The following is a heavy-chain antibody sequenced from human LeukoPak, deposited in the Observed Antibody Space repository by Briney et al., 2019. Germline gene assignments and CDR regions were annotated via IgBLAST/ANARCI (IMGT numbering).Heavy chain of an antibody. CDR1: GFTFSSYA. CDR2: ISSNGGST. Sequence: PGGSLRLSCAASGFTFSSYAMHWVRQAPGKGLEHVSAISSNGGSTYYANSVKGRFTISRDNSKDTLYLQMGSLRAEDMAVYYCARDRNHGGDGWLLPNDAFGIWGQGTMVTVSS. CDR3: ARDRNHGGDGWLLPNDAFGI. V-gene: IGHV3-64*01. J-gene: IGHJ3*02. D-gene: IGHD3-22*01.